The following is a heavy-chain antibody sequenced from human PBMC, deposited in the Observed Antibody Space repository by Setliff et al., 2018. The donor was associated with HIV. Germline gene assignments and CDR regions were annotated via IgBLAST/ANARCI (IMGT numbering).Heavy chain of an antibody. CDR2: ISNSGSN. Sequence: PSETLSLTCTVSGGSISRTSYYWGWIRQPPGKGLEWIGSISNSGSNYYSPSLKSRVTISVDMSKNQFSLKVNSVTAADTAVYFCARLAIYGSDWGQGTTVTVSS. CDR1: GGSISRTSYY. J-gene: IGHJ6*02. D-gene: IGHD3-10*01. V-gene: IGHV4-39*01. CDR3: ARLAIYGSD.